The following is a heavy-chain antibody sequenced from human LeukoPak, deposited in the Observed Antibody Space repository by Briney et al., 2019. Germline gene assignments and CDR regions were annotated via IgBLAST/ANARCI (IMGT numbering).Heavy chain of an antibody. D-gene: IGHD3-9*01. V-gene: IGHV3-30*02. Sequence: PGGSLRLSCAASGFTFSSYGLHWVRQAPGKGLEWVAFIRYDGSNKYYADSVKGRFTITRDNSKNTLYLQMNSLRAEDTAVYYCAKDLDWLMDVWGKGTTVTVSS. CDR3: AKDLDWLMDV. J-gene: IGHJ6*04. CDR1: GFTFSSYG. CDR2: IRYDGSNK.